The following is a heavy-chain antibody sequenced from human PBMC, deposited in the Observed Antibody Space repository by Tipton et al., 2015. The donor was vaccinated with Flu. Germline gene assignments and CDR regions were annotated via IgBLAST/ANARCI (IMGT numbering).Heavy chain of an antibody. J-gene: IGHJ4*01. D-gene: IGHD3-22*01. V-gene: IGHV1-58*02. Sequence: QLVQSGAEVKKPGTSVKVSCKASGFTFTSFVMQWVRQARGQRLEWIGWIVVGSGNTNYAQKFQERVTITRDMSTSTAYMGLSSLRSEDTAVYYGAAGSGGYQCDYWGQGALVTVSS. CDR3: AAGSGGYQCDY. CDR1: GFTFTSFV. CDR2: IVVGSGNT.